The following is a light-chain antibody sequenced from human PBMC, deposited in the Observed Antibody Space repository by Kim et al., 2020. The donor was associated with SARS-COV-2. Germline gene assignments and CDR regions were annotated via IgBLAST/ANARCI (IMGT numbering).Light chain of an antibody. CDR2: SNN. Sequence: GQRLTISCSGSSSNIGRNTVNWYQQLPGTAPKLLIYSNNQRPSGVPDRFSGSKSGTSACLAISGLQSEDEADYYCAAWDDGLNGWVFGGGTQLTVL. CDR1: SSNIGRNT. V-gene: IGLV1-44*01. J-gene: IGLJ3*02. CDR3: AAWDDGLNGWV.